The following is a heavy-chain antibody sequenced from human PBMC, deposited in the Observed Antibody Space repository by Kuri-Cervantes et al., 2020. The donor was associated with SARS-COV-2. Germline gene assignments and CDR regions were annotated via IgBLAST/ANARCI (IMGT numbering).Heavy chain of an antibody. CDR3: ARGPSPGYCSSTSCYPREYYFDY. CDR1: GDSISRYS. D-gene: IGHD2-2*01. V-gene: IGHV4-30-2*01. Sequence: SETLSLTCRVSGDSISRYSWNWIRQPPGKGLEWIGYIYHSGSTYYNPSLKSRVTISVDRSKNQFSLKLSSVTAADTAVYYCARGPSPGYCSSTSCYPREYYFDYWGQGTLVTVSS. J-gene: IGHJ4*02. CDR2: IYHSGST.